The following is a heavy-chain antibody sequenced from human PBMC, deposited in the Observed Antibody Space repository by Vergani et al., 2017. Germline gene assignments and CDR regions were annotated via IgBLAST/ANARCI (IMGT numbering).Heavy chain of an antibody. CDR3: ARVSPGDNSGWEPFDY. J-gene: IGHJ4*02. CDR2: IIPIIRLA. CDR1: GDIFNNYT. Sequence: QVHLEQSGTEVKKPGSSVKVSCKVSGDIFNNYTVTWVRQAPGQGLEWMGRIIPIIRLATSAQKFQDRVKITGDTSTNTVYMEMNNFRSEDTAVYYCARVSPGDNSGWEPFDYWGQGTLVTVSS. D-gene: IGHD6-19*01. V-gene: IGHV1-69*02.